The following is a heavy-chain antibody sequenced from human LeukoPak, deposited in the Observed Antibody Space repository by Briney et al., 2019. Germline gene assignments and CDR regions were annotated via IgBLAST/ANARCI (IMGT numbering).Heavy chain of an antibody. V-gene: IGHV4-30-4*01. Sequence: SETLSLTCTVSGGSISSGDYDWSWIRQPPGTGLEWIGCIYYSGSAYYNPSLKSRVSISVDTSKNQFSLKLSSVTDADTAVYYCASGSTEGYSYGYRRVSFDNWGQGTLVTVSS. D-gene: IGHD5-18*01. CDR2: IYYSGSA. J-gene: IGHJ4*02. CDR1: GGSISSGDYD. CDR3: ASGSTEGYSYGYRRVSFDN.